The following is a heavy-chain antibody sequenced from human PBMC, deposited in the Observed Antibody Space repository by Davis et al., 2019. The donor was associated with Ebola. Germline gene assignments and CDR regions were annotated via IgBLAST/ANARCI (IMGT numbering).Heavy chain of an antibody. V-gene: IGHV3-74*01. CDR3: ARDTYYYGSGSYMYGMDV. J-gene: IGHJ6*04. Sequence: PGGSLRLSCAASGFTFSSYWMHWVRQAPGKGLVWVSRINSDGSSTSYADSVKGRFTISRDNAKNTLYLQMNSLRAEDTAVYYCARDTYYYGSGSYMYGMDVWGKGTSVTVSS. CDR1: GFTFSSYW. D-gene: IGHD3-10*01. CDR2: INSDGSST.